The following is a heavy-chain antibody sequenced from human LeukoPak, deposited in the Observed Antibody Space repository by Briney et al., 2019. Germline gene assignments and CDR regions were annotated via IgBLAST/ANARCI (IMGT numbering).Heavy chain of an antibody. CDR2: IHYSGST. D-gene: IGHD4-17*01. CDR3: AKGRGTTVTSAANY. V-gene: IGHV4-59*01. Sequence: PSETLSLTCTVSGGSIGSYYWNWIRQAPGKGLEWIGYIHYSGSTNHNSSLKSRVTISVDTSKNQYSLKLSSVTAADTAVYYCAKGRGTTVTSAANYWGQGTLVTVSS. J-gene: IGHJ4*02. CDR1: GGSIGSYY.